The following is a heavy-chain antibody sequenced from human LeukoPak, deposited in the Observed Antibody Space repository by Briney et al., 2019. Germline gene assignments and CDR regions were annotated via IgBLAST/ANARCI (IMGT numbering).Heavy chain of an antibody. CDR1: GFTFSSYA. Sequence: PGGSLRLSCAASGFTFSSYAMSWVRQAPGEGLEWVSTISGSGIATYYADSLHGRFTMSRDNSKNTLYLQMNSLRAEDTAVYYCAKDGGYDSGDSDYWGQGTLVTVSS. CDR2: ISGSGIAT. CDR3: AKDGGYDSGDSDY. V-gene: IGHV3-23*01. D-gene: IGHD3-10*01. J-gene: IGHJ4*02.